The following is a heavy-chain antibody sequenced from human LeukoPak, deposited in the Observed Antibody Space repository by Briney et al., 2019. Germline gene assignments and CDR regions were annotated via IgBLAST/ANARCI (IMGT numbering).Heavy chain of an antibody. V-gene: IGHV3-23*01. D-gene: IGHD3-9*01. CDR3: AKDRERYFDWFDGYFDY. J-gene: IGHJ4*02. CDR2: ISGSGGST. CDR1: GFRFDDYG. Sequence: PGGSLRLSCAASGFRFDDYGMSWVRQAPGKGLEWVSAISGSGGSTYYADSVKGRSTISRDNSKNTLYLQMNSLRAEDTAVYYCAKDRERYFDWFDGYFDYWGQGTLVTVSS.